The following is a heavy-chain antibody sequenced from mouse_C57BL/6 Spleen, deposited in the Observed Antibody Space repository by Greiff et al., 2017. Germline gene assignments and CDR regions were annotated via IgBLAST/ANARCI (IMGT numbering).Heavy chain of an antibody. V-gene: IGHV14-2*01. CDR3: SRKVEGYYFDY. D-gene: IGHD6-1*01. Sequence: EVQLQQSGAELVKPGASVKLSCTASGFNIKDYYMPWVKQRTEQGLEWIGRIDPEDGDTKYAPKFQGKATITADTSSNTAYLQLSSLTSEDTAVYYCSRKVEGYYFDYWGQGTTLTVSS. CDR2: IDPEDGDT. CDR1: GFNIKDYY. J-gene: IGHJ2*01.